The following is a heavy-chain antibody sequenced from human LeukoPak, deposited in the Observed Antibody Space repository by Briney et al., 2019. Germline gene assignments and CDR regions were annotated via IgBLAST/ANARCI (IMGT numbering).Heavy chain of an antibody. Sequence: GGSLRLSCAASGFTFSSYAMHWVRQAPGKGLEWVAVISYDGSNKYYADSVKGRFTISRDNSKNTLYLQMNSLRAEDTAVYYCASGTYRYYYYYYYMDVWGKGTTVTVSS. CDR3: ASGTYRYYYYYYYMDV. J-gene: IGHJ6*03. V-gene: IGHV3-30*04. CDR1: GFTFSSYA. D-gene: IGHD2-15*01. CDR2: ISYDGSNK.